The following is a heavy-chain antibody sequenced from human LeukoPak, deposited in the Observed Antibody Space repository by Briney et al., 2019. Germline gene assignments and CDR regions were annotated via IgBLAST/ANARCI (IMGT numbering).Heavy chain of an antibody. CDR3: ARSGGGDSSSLTLMDV. D-gene: IGHD6-13*01. V-gene: IGHV4-4*07. CDR2: IYIGGNT. J-gene: IGHJ6*03. CDR1: GGSISSYY. Sequence: KPSETLSLTCTVSGGSISSYYWSWIRQPAGEGLEWIGRIYIGGNTNYNPSLKSRVTMSVDTSKNQFSLKLSSVTAADTAIYYCARSGGGDSSSLTLMDVWGKGTTVTVSS.